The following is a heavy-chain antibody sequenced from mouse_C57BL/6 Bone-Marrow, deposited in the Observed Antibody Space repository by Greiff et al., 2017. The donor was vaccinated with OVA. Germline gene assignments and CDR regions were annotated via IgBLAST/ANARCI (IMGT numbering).Heavy chain of an antibody. CDR3: TRGHYSKPLDFDY. V-gene: IGHV6-6*01. J-gene: IGHJ2*01. CDR1: GFTFSDAW. CDR2: IRNKANNHAT. Sequence: EVKVEESGGGLVQPGGSMKLSCAASGFTFSDAWMDWVRQSPEKGLEWVAEIRNKANNHATYYAESVKGRFTISRDDSKSSVYLQMNSLRAEDTGIYYCTRGHYSKPLDFDYWGQGTTLTVSS. D-gene: IGHD2-5*01.